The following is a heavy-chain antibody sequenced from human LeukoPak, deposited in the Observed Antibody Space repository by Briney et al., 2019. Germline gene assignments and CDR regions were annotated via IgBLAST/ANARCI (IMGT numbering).Heavy chain of an antibody. CDR3: ARHVSSDLRIVVVTSDWYFDR. Sequence: SETLSLTCIVSGGSISSSRFYWGWIRQPPGKGLECIGTIYYIGSTYYNPSLKSRVTISADTSKNQFSLNLSSVTAADTGVYYCARHVSSDLRIVVVTSDWYFDRWGRGTLVTVSS. J-gene: IGHJ2*01. D-gene: IGHD2-21*02. CDR1: GGSISSSRFY. V-gene: IGHV4-39*01. CDR2: IYYIGST.